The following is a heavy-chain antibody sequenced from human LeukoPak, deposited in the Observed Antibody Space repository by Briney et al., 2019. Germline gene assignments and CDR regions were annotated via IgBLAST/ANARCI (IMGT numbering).Heavy chain of an antibody. J-gene: IGHJ4*02. CDR3: ARDCGGDCYSRLDY. V-gene: IGHV3-33*01. D-gene: IGHD2-21*02. Sequence: GALGLSCAASGFTISSYGMHWVRQAPGKGLEWVAVIWYDGSNKYYADSVKGRFTISRDNSKNTLYLQMNSLRAEDTAVYYCARDCGGDCYSRLDYWGQGTLVTVSS. CDR1: GFTISSYG. CDR2: IWYDGSNK.